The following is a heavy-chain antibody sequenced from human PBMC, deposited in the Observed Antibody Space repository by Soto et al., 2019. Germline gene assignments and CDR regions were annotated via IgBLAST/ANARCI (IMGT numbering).Heavy chain of an antibody. J-gene: IGHJ5*02. D-gene: IGHD3-3*01. V-gene: IGHV4-39*01. CDR3: ASPYDFWTGYFSWFDP. CDR2: IYYIGST. Sequence: SETLSLACTVSGGSISSSSYYGGWILQPPGKGLEWIWSIYYIGSTYYNPSLKSRVTISVDTSKNQFSLKLSSVTAADTAVYYCASPYDFWTGYFSWFDPWGQGTLVTVSS. CDR1: GGSISSSSYY.